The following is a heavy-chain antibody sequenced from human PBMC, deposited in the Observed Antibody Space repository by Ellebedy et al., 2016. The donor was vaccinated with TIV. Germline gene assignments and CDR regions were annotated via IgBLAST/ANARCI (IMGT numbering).Heavy chain of an antibody. CDR3: ARGDNYYYDSSGYYYSY. J-gene: IGHJ4*02. CDR1: GYTFTSYF. CDR2: INPSGGSS. V-gene: IGHV1-46*01. D-gene: IGHD3-22*01. Sequence: ASVKVSCKASGYTFTSYFIYWVRQAPGQGLEWMGIINPSGGSSNYAQKFQGRVTMTRETSTSTVYMQLSSLRSEDTAVYYCARGDNYYYDSSGYYYSYWGQGTLVTVSS.